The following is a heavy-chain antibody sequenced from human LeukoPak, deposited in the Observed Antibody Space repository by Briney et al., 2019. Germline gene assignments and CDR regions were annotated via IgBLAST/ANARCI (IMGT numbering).Heavy chain of an antibody. V-gene: IGHV3-33*01. CDR1: GFTFSAYG. CDR3: ARDLNLPDALDL. Sequence: GGSLRLSCAGSGFTFSAYGMHWVRQAPGKGLEWVAGVWYDGSNKFYVESVKGRFSASRDNSKNTLYLQMNSLRAEDTAVYYCARDLNLPDALDLWGQGTMVTVSS. D-gene: IGHD1-14*01. CDR2: VWYDGSNK. J-gene: IGHJ3*01.